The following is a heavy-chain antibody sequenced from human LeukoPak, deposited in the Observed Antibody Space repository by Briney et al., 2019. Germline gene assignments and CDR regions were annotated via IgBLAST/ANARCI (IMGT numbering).Heavy chain of an antibody. CDR2: INPNSGAT. CDR3: VRDQGWRFDL. V-gene: IGHV1-2*02. D-gene: IGHD6-19*01. CDR1: GYTFTDYY. Sequence: AASVKVSCKASGYTFTDYYIHWVRQAPGQGLEWMGLINPNSGATTYAQRFQGRVTMTRDTSIRTVYMDLSRLRSDDTAMYYCVRDQGWRFDLWGQGTLVTVSS. J-gene: IGHJ4*02.